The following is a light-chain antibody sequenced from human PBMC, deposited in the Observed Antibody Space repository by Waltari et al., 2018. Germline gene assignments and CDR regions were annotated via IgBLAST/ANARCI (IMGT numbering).Light chain of an antibody. CDR1: SPNIGINT. V-gene: IGLV1-44*01. J-gene: IGLJ3*02. CDR3: ATWDDSLNGRV. CDR2: ATY. Sequence: QSVLTQPPLASATPGQRVTISCSGNSPNIGINTVTWYQQPPGTPPQLLIYATYHLPSGIPVRFSASESYTSTPLAISGLQSEDEADYFCATWDDSLNGRVFGGGTKLAVL.